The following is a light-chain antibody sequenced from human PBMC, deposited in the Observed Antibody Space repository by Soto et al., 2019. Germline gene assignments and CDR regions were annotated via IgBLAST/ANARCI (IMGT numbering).Light chain of an antibody. J-gene: IGKJ3*01. CDR1: QGISTY. V-gene: IGKV1-27*01. CDR3: QKYNTDPFT. CDR2: AGS. Sequence: DIQMTQSPSSLSASVGDSVNITCRASQGISTYLAWYQQKPGKSPKLLIYAGSILRSGFPSRFSGTRYDTEFTLTISSLQPEDVATYYCQKYNTDPFTFGPGTKVDMK.